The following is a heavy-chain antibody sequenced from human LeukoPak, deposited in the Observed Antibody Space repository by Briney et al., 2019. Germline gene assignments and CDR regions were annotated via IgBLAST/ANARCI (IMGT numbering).Heavy chain of an antibody. D-gene: IGHD3-22*01. Sequence: PSETLSLTCAVSGGSFSAFFWRWIRQPPGKGLEWIGDVGHSGSADYNPSLKSRVTVSADPSKTHFSLKLTSVTAADTAVYYCATRGDYSDTSGNSYDALDIWGQGTMVTVSS. CDR1: GGSFSAFF. V-gene: IGHV4-34*01. J-gene: IGHJ3*02. CDR2: VGHSGSA. CDR3: ATRGDYSDTSGNSYDALDI.